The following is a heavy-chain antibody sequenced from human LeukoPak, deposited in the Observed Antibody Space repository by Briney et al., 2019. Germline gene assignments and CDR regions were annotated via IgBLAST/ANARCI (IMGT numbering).Heavy chain of an antibody. J-gene: IGHJ4*02. CDR1: GGSIGSGSYY. CDR2: IYTSGST. V-gene: IGHV4-61*02. D-gene: IGHD5-18*01. CDR3: AREGLYSYQDY. Sequence: PSETLSLTCTVSGGSIGSGSYYWSWIRQPAGKGLEWIGRIYTSGSTNYNPSLKSRVTISVDTSKNQFSLKLSSVTVADTAVYYCAREGLYSYQDYWGQGTLVTVSS.